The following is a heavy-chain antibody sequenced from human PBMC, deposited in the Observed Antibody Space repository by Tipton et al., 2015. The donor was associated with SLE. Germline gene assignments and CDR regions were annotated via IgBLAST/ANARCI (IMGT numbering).Heavy chain of an antibody. J-gene: IGHJ4*02. Sequence: RSLRLSCTASGFPFGAYPMTWFRQAPGKGLEWVGFIRSKAYGGTAEYAASVKGRFTISRDDSKSIAYLQMNSPKTEDTAVYYCAREGPFWGSPPDYWGQGTLVTVSP. CDR2: IRSKAYGGTA. CDR1: GFPFGAYP. D-gene: IGHD3-16*01. V-gene: IGHV3-49*03. CDR3: AREGPFWGSPPDY.